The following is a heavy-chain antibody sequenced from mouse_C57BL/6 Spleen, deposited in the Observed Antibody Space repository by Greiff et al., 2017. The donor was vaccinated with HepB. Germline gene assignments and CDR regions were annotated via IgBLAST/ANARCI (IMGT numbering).Heavy chain of an antibody. CDR2: INPGNGST. D-gene: IGHD4-1*01. Sequence: QVQLQQPGAELVKPGASVKMSCKASGYTFTSYWITWVKQRPGQGLEWIGDINPGNGSTNYNEKFKSKATLTVYTSSSTAYMQLSSLTSEDSAVYYSARAPSNWDCFDYWGQGTTVTVSS. CDR3: ARAPSNWDCFDY. V-gene: IGHV1-55*01. J-gene: IGHJ2*01. CDR1: GYTFTSYW.